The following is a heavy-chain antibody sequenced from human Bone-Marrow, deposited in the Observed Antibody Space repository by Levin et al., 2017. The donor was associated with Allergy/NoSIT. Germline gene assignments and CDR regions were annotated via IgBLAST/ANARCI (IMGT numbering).Heavy chain of an antibody. J-gene: IGHJ6*02. CDR1: GYTFTSYY. V-gene: IGHV1-46*01. D-gene: IGHD6-19*01. Sequence: ASVKVSCKASGYTFTSYYMHWVRQAPGQGLEWMGIINPSGGSTSYAQKFQGRVTMTRDTSTSTVYMELSSLRSEDTAVYYCARGYGGRLGRIAVAAGKDYYYDYGMDVWGQGTTVTVSS. CDR3: ARGYGGRLGRIAVAAGKDYYYDYGMDV. CDR2: INPSGGST.